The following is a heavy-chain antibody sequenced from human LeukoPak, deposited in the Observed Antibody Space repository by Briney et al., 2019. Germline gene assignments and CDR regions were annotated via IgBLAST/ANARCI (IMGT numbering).Heavy chain of an antibody. V-gene: IGHV4-61*01. Sequence: MSSETLSLTCTVSGYSISSGYYWGWIRQPPGKGLEWIGYIYYSGSTSYNPSLKSRVTISVDTSKNQFSLKLSSVTAADTAVYYCAREEALGSGSFDYWGQGTLVTVSS. D-gene: IGHD1-26*01. CDR3: AREEALGSGSFDY. CDR1: GYSISSGYY. CDR2: IYYSGST. J-gene: IGHJ4*02.